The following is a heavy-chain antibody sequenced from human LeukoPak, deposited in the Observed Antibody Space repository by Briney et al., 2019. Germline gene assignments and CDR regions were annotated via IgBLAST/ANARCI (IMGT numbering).Heavy chain of an antibody. D-gene: IGHD6-19*01. Sequence: PSETLSLTCAVYGGSFSGYYWSWIRQPPGKGLEWIGEINHSGSTNYNPSLKSRVTISVDTSKTQFSLKLSSVTAADTAVYYCASGYSSGWSPFDYWGQGTLVTVSS. CDR2: INHSGST. CDR3: ASGYSSGWSPFDY. J-gene: IGHJ4*02. V-gene: IGHV4-34*01. CDR1: GGSFSGYY.